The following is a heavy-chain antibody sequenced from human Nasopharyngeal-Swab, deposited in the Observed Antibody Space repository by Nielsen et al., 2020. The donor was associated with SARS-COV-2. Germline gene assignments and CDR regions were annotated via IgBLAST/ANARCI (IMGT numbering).Heavy chain of an antibody. CDR2: IYWDDDK. V-gene: IGHV2-5*02. Sequence: SGPTLVKPTQTLTLTCTFSGFSLSTSGVGVGWIRQPPGKALEWLALIYWDDDKRYSPSLKSRLTITKGTSKNQVVLTMTNMDPVDTATYYCAHSAAYYYDSSGYYPEGFDYWGQGTLVTVSS. CDR3: AHSAAYYYDSSGYYPEGFDY. D-gene: IGHD3-22*01. J-gene: IGHJ4*02. CDR1: GFSLSTSGVG.